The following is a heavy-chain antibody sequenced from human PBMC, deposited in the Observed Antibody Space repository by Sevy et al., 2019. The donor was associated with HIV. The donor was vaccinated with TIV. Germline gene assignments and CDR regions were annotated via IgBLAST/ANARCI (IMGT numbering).Heavy chain of an antibody. J-gene: IGHJ4*02. D-gene: IGHD3-3*01. Sequence: SETLSLTCTVSGGSISSSSYYWGWIRQPPGKGLEWIGSIYYSGSTYYNPSIKSRVTISVDTSKNQFSLKLSSVTAADTAVYYCESDSPDTYYDFWSGYYRLDYWGQGTLVTVSS. CDR2: IYYSGST. CDR3: ESDSPDTYYDFWSGYYRLDY. CDR1: GGSISSSSYY. V-gene: IGHV4-39*01.